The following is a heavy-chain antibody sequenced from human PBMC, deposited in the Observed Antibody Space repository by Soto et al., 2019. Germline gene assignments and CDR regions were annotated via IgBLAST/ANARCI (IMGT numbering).Heavy chain of an antibody. CDR3: ARSSHPLSIAAPRPNWFDP. J-gene: IGHJ5*02. CDR1: GGSFSGYY. D-gene: IGHD6-6*01. V-gene: IGHV4-34*01. Sequence: SDTLSLTCAVYGGSFSGYYWSWIRQPPGKGLEWIGEINHSGSTNYNPSLKSRVTISVDTSKNQFSLKLSSVTAADTAVYYCARSSHPLSIAAPRPNWFDPWGQGTLVTVSS. CDR2: INHSGST.